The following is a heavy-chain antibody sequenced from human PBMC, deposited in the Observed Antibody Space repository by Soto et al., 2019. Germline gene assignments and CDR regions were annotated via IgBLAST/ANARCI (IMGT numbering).Heavy chain of an antibody. CDR1: GFIFSGYA. D-gene: IGHD5-12*01. Sequence: QVQLVESGGGVVQPGGSLRLSCAASGFIFSGYAMHWVRQAPGKGLEWVAVISYDGNTQYYADSVKGRFTVSRDNSTHILYVEMNNLRDEATSMYYCAKETNAYAINFWGQGTLVTVSP. J-gene: IGHJ4*02. CDR3: AKETNAYAINF. V-gene: IGHV3-30-3*01. CDR2: ISYDGNTQ.